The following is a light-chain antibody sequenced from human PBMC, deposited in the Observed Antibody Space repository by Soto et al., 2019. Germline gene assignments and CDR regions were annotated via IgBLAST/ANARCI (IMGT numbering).Light chain of an antibody. CDR3: QQYNNWPPLT. CDR2: GAS. V-gene: IGKV3-20*01. J-gene: IGKJ4*01. CDR1: QSVRSTY. Sequence: IVLSQSPGSLSLSPGERATLSCRASQSVRSTYLAWYQQKPGQAPRLLIYGASSRATGIPDRFIGSGSGTDFTLTISRLEPEDFAVYYCQQYNNWPPLTFGGGTKVEIK.